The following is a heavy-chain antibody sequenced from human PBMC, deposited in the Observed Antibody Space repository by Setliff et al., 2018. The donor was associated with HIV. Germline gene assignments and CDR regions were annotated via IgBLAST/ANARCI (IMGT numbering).Heavy chain of an antibody. CDR3: ARGPPRSGWTLDY. V-gene: IGHV3-30*03. CDR1: GFTFSNYG. D-gene: IGHD6-19*01. Sequence: PGGSLRLSCAASGFTFSNYGMNWVRQAPGKGLEWVSVISYDGSKNHYVDSAKGRFTISRDNSNNTLYLQMNSLRPDDTAVYYCARGPPRSGWTLDYWGQGTPVTVSS. CDR2: ISYDGSKN. J-gene: IGHJ4*02.